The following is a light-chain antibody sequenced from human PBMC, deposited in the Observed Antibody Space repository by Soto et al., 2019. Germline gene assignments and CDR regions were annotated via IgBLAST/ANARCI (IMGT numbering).Light chain of an antibody. J-gene: IGLJ1*01. CDR3: CSYVGSSTSFYV. Sequence: QSVLTQPASVSGSPGQSITISCTGTSSDVGSYNLVSWYQQHPGKAPKLMIYEGSKRPSGVSNRFSGSKSGNTASLTISGLQAEDEADYYCCSYVGSSTSFYVFVTGTKV. CDR1: SSDVGSYNL. V-gene: IGLV2-23*01. CDR2: EGS.